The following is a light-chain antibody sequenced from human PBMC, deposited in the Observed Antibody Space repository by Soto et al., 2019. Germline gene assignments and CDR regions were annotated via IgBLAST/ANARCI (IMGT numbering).Light chain of an antibody. J-gene: IGKJ1*01. CDR1: QSLSGK. CDR2: DTS. Sequence: EIVMTQSPATLSVSPGERATLSCRASQSLSGKLAWFQQRPGQAPRLLIYDTSTRATGIPARFSGSGSGTEFTLTTSSLQSEDFAVYYCQQYSMWLWTFGQGTKLEIK. CDR3: QQYSMWLWT. V-gene: IGKV3-15*01.